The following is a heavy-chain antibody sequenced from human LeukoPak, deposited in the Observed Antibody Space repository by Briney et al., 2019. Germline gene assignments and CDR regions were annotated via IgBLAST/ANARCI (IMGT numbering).Heavy chain of an antibody. V-gene: IGHV3-30*04. Sequence: GGSLRLSCAASGFTFSSYARHWVRQAAAKGLAWVAVISYDGSNKYYAVCVKGRFTISRDNSKNTLYLQMNSLRAEDTAVYYCAGGRFALGYCSGGSCYSHFDYWGQGTLVTVSS. CDR2: ISYDGSNK. J-gene: IGHJ4*02. CDR1: GFTFSSYA. D-gene: IGHD2-15*01. CDR3: AGGRFALGYCSGGSCYSHFDY.